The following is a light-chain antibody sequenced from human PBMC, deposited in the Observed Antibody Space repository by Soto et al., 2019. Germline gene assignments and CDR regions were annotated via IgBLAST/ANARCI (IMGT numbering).Light chain of an antibody. Sequence: DIQMTQSPSSLSASVGDRVTITCRASQSISSYLNWYQQKPGKAPKLLIYAASSLQSGVPSRFSGSGSGTDFTLTISSLQPEDFATYYRLQSYSTPRTIGQGNKVDIX. V-gene: IGKV1-39*01. CDR1: QSISSY. CDR2: AAS. J-gene: IGKJ1*01. CDR3: LQSYSTPRT.